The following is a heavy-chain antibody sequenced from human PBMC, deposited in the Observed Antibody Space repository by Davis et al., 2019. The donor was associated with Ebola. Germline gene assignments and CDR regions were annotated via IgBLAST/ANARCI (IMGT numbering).Heavy chain of an antibody. CDR3: VRDGSLLWGIQY. Sequence: AASVKVSCKASGYTFTTYDITWVRQATGQGLEWMGWMNPNSGNTGYAQKFQGRVTMTRDTSRSTAYMELRSLTSEDTAVYYCVRDGSLLWGIQYWGQGTLVTVSS. CDR1: GYTFTTYD. CDR2: MNPNSGNT. J-gene: IGHJ4*02. V-gene: IGHV1-8*01. D-gene: IGHD3-16*01.